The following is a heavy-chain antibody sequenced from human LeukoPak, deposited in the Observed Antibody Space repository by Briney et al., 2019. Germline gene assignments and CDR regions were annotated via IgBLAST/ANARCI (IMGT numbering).Heavy chain of an antibody. D-gene: IGHD3-10*01. Sequence: PGGSLRLSCAASGFTFSSYSMNWDRQAPGKGLEWVSYISSSNSTIYYADSVKGRFTISRDNAKNSLYLQMNSLRAEDTAVYYCARGNYYGSGSYPPSYWFDPWGQGTLVTVSS. V-gene: IGHV3-48*01. CDR3: ARGNYYGSGSYPPSYWFDP. CDR1: GFTFSSYS. CDR2: ISSSNSTI. J-gene: IGHJ5*02.